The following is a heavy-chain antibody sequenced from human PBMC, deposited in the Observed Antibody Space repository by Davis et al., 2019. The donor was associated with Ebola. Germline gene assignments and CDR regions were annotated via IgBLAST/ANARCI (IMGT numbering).Heavy chain of an antibody. CDR2: ISAYNGNT. Sequence: AASVKVSCKASGYTFTSYGISWVRQAPGQGLEWMGWISAYNGNTNYAQKLQGRVTMTTDTPTSTAYMEVGSLRSDDTAVYYCARAQFPTTSDHWGQGTLVSVSS. V-gene: IGHV1-18*01. J-gene: IGHJ4*02. CDR1: GYTFTSYG. D-gene: IGHD1-1*01. CDR3: ARAQFPTTSDH.